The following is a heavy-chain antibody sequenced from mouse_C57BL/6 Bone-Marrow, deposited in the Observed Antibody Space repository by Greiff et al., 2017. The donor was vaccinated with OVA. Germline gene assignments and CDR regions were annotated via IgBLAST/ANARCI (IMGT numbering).Heavy chain of an antibody. CDR1: GFSLTSSG. CDR3: ARLRYYGMDY. CDR2: IWGVGST. D-gene: IGHD2-4*01. J-gene: IGHJ4*01. V-gene: IGHV2-6*01. Sequence: VKLQESGPGLVAPSQSLSITCTVSGFSLTSSGVDWVRQSPGKGLEWLGVIWGVGSTNYNSALKSRLSISKDNSKSQVFLKMNSLQTDDTAMYYCARLRYYGMDYWGQGTSVTVSS.